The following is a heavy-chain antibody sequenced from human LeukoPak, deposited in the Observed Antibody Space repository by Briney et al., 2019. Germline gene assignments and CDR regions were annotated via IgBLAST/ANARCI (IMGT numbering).Heavy chain of an antibody. CDR1: GGTFSSYA. CDR2: IIPIFGTA. D-gene: IGHD3-22*01. Sequence: GSSVKVSCKASGGTFSSYAICWGRQAPGPGLEWMGGIIPIFGTANYAQKFQGRVTITADESTSTAYMELSSLRSEDTAVYYCASSSGYYNDVVEDYWGQGTLVTVSS. V-gene: IGHV1-69*13. J-gene: IGHJ4*02. CDR3: ASSSGYYNDVVEDY.